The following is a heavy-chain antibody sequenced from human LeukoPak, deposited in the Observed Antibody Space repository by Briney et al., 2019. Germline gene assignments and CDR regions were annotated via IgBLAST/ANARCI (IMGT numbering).Heavy chain of an antibody. J-gene: IGHJ4*02. CDR2: ISSSSSYI. CDR3: AKSYYYDSSGYWGFDY. D-gene: IGHD3-22*01. Sequence: GGSLRLSCAASGFTFSSYSMNWVRQAPGKGLEWVSSISSSSSYIYYADSVKGRFTISRDNAKNSLYLQMNSLRAEDTAEYYCAKSYYYDSSGYWGFDYWGQGTLVTVSS. V-gene: IGHV3-21*04. CDR1: GFTFSSYS.